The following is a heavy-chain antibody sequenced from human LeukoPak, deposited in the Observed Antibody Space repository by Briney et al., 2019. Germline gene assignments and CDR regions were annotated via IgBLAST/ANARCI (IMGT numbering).Heavy chain of an antibody. Sequence: GRSLRLSCAASGFTFSSYGMHWVRQAPGKGLEWVAVISYDGSNKYYANSVKGRFTISRDNSKNTLYLQMNSLRAEDTAVYYCAKDSYGDYLSWRYYYYGMDVWGRGTTVTVSS. CDR2: ISYDGSNK. CDR1: GFTFSSYG. V-gene: IGHV3-30*18. CDR3: AKDSYGDYLSWRYYYYGMDV. D-gene: IGHD4-17*01. J-gene: IGHJ6*04.